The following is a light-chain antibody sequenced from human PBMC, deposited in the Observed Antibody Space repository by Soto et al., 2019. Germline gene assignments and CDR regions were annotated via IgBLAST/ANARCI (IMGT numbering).Light chain of an antibody. Sequence: QSALTQPASVSGSPGQSITISCTGTSSDVGGYNYVSWYQQHPGKAPKLMIYDVSNRPSGVSNRFSGSTSGNTASLTISGLQAEDEADYYCSSYTSGSTLIFGGGTKLTVL. J-gene: IGLJ2*01. V-gene: IGLV2-14*01. CDR1: SSDVGGYNY. CDR3: SSYTSGSTLI. CDR2: DVS.